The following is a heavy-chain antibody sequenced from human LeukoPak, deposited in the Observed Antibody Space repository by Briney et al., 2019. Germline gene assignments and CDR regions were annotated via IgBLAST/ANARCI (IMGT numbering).Heavy chain of an antibody. CDR3: ARDPYDFWSGYSNYYYYGMDV. CDR1: GFTFSSYW. V-gene: IGHV3-7*01. Sequence: GGSLRLSCAASGFTFSSYWMSWVRQAPVKGLEWVANIKQDGSEKYYVDSVKGRFTISRDNAKNSLYLQMNSLRAEDTAVYYCARDPYDFWSGYSNYYYYGMDVWGQGTTVTVSS. J-gene: IGHJ6*02. D-gene: IGHD3-3*01. CDR2: IKQDGSEK.